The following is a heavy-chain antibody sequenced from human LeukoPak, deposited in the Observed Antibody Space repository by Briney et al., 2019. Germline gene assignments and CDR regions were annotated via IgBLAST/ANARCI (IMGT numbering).Heavy chain of an antibody. D-gene: IGHD3-10*01. CDR1: GGSISSYY. Sequence: PSETLSLTCTVSGGSISSYYWSWIRQPAGKGLEWIGRIYASGSTNYNPSLKSRVTMSVDTSKNQFSLKLSSVTAADTAVYYCARETRFGEFLGVSMDVWGQGTTVTVSS. V-gene: IGHV4-4*07. J-gene: IGHJ6*02. CDR2: IYASGST. CDR3: ARETRFGEFLGVSMDV.